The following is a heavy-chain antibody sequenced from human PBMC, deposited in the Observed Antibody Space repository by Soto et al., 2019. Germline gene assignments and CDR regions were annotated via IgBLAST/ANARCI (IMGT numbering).Heavy chain of an antibody. CDR1: GFTFSSYA. Sequence: EVQLLESGGGLVQPGGSLRLSCAASGFTFSSYAMSWVRQAPGKGLEWVSAISGSGGSTYYADSAKGRFTISRDNTKKTVSLQRHSLRAEDTAVYYCAKRRDIVVVVAASPFDYWGQGTLVTVSS. CDR2: ISGSGGST. CDR3: AKRRDIVVVVAASPFDY. D-gene: IGHD2-15*01. V-gene: IGHV3-23*01. J-gene: IGHJ4*02.